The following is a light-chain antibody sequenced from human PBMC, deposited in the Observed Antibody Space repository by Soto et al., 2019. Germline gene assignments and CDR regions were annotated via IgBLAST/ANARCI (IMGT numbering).Light chain of an antibody. Sequence: EIVLTQSPGTLSLSPGERATLSCRASQSVSSSFLAWYQQKPGQAPRLLIYGASSRATGITDRFIGSGSGTDFTLTISRLEPEDFAVYYCHQYGSSPATFGQGTKVEIK. CDR3: HQYGSSPAT. J-gene: IGKJ1*01. CDR1: QSVSSSF. CDR2: GAS. V-gene: IGKV3-20*01.